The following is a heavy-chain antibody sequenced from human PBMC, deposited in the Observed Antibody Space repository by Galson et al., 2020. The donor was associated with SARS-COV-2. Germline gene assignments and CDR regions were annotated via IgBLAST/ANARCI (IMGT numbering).Heavy chain of an antibody. D-gene: IGHD3-3*01. CDR1: GGSISSYY. V-gene: IGHV4-59*01. Sequence: SETLSLTCTVSGGSISSYYWSWLRQPPGKGLEWTGYIYSSGSTNYNPSLKSRVTISVDTSKNQFSLKLSSVTAADTAVYYCARAAQTYYDFWSGYYNAPHFDYWGQGTLVAVSS. J-gene: IGHJ4*02. CDR3: ARAAQTYYDFWSGYYNAPHFDY. CDR2: IYSSGST.